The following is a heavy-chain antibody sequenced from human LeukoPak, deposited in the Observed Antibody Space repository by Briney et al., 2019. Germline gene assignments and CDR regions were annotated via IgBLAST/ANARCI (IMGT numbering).Heavy chain of an antibody. D-gene: IGHD5/OR15-5a*01. V-gene: IGHV3-74*01. J-gene: IGHJ4*02. CDR2: INSDGIGT. CDR1: GFTFSSYW. Sequence: GGSLRLSCAASGFTFSSYWMHWVRHAPGKGLVWVSRINSDGIGTSSADSVKGRFTLSTENAQKTLSLQMNSPRAEHTAVYYCARLSTHIDYWGQRTLVTVSS. CDR3: ARLSTHIDY.